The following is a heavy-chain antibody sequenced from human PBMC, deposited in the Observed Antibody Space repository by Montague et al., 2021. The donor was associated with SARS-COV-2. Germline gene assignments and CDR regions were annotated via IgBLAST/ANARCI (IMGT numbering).Heavy chain of an antibody. V-gene: IGHV4-34*01. D-gene: IGHD3-10*01. CDR2: INHGGST. Sequence: SETLSLTCAVHGTSFSGYYWNWIRQPPGKGLEWIGEINHGGSTKYSPSLKIRLTISAYTSKYQFSLKLTSVAAADTAVYYCARLRDGVVPSPILGVGPYYSYYYMDVWGRGTTVTVSS. J-gene: IGHJ6*03. CDR3: ARLRDGVVPSPILGVGPYYSYYYMDV. CDR1: GTSFSGYY.